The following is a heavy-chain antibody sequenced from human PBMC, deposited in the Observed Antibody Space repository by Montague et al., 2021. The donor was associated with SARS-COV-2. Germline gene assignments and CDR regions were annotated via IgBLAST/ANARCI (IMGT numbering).Heavy chain of an antibody. Sequence: SETLSLTCAGEGGALNGYYWAWVGRAQGWRPESIEESTHTWNIKKKPSLQNRVTMSVERSKNQFSLKLTSATAAATATYYCARGKVTAFAILIVFPAAGALDYWGRGTTVTVSS. CDR2: STHTWNI. J-gene: IGHJ3*01. CDR1: GGALNGYY. V-gene: IGHV4-34*01. D-gene: IGHD2-21*01. CDR3: ARGKVTAFAILIVFPAAGALDY.